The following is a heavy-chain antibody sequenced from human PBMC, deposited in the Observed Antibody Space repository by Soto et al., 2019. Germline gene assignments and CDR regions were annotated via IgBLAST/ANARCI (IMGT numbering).Heavy chain of an antibody. V-gene: IGHV1-69*13. CDR1: GGTFSSYA. CDR2: IIPIFGTA. D-gene: IGHD3-22*01. Sequence: SVKVSCKASGGTFSSYAISWVRQAPGQGLEWMGGIIPIFGTANYAQKFQGRVTITADESTSTAYMELSSLRSEDTAVYYCASGRDSSGYYTNCFDPWGQGTLVTLSA. J-gene: IGHJ5*02. CDR3: ASGRDSSGYYTNCFDP.